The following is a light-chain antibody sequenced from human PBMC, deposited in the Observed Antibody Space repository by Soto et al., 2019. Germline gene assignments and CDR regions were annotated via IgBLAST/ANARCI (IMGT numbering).Light chain of an antibody. CDR2: AAA. CDR1: QPINTY. V-gene: IGKV1-39*01. Sequence: DIQMTRSPSSLSASVGDRVTITCRASQPINTYLNWYQQEPGKAPKVLIYAAASLQSGVPSRFSGSGSGTDFTLTISSLQPEDFATYYCQQSYSTVTFGQGTKVEIK. CDR3: QQSYSTVT. J-gene: IGKJ1*01.